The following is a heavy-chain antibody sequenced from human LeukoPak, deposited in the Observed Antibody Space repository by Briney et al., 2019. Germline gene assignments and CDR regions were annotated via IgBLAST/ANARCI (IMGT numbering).Heavy chain of an antibody. J-gene: IGHJ5*02. D-gene: IGHD6-6*01. V-gene: IGHV1-69*13. CDR1: GGTFSSYA. CDR2: IIPIFGTA. Sequence: SVKVSCKASGGTFSSYAISWVRQAPGQGLEWMGGIIPIFGTANYAQKFQGRVTITADESTSTAYMELSSLRSEDTAVYHCARDGSSSGWFDPWGQGTLVTVSS. CDR3: ARDGSSSGWFDP.